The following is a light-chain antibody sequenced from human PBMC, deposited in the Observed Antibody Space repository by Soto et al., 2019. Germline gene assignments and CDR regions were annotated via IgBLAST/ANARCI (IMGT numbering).Light chain of an antibody. Sequence: EIVMTQSPATLSVSPGERATVSCRASQSVRSNLAWYQQKPGQAPRLLVYGASTRATGIPDRFSGSGSGPDFTISINSRVSEDVVVYYWQQYNNWRPNFTVGQGTKLEIK. CDR1: QSVRSN. J-gene: IGKJ2*01. CDR3: QQYNNWRPNFT. V-gene: IGKV3-15*01. CDR2: GAS.